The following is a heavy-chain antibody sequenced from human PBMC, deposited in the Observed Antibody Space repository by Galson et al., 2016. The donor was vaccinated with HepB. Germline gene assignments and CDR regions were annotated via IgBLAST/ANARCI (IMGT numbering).Heavy chain of an antibody. J-gene: IGHJ3*02. V-gene: IGHV3-49*03. CDR3: SRAPALRYFDWFLAGDAFDI. CDR1: GFTFGDYA. Sequence: SLRLSCAASGFTFGDYAMSWFRQAPGKGLEWVGFIRSKAYGGTTEDAASVKGRFTISRADSKSIAYLQMNSLKSEDTAVYYCSRAPALRYFDWFLAGDAFDIWGQGTMVTVSS. CDR2: IRSKAYGGTT. D-gene: IGHD3-9*01.